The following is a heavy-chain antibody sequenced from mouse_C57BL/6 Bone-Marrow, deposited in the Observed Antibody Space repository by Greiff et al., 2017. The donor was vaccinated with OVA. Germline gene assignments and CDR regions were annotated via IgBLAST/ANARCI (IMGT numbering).Heavy chain of an antibody. CDR1: GFSLTSYG. Sequence: VQLVESGPGLVQPSQSLSITCTVSGFSLTSYGVHWVRQSPGKGLEWLGVIWSGGSTDYNAAFISRLSISKDNSKSQVFFKMSSLQADDTAIYYCARKDDYDKGFAYWGQGTLVTVSA. D-gene: IGHD2-4*01. J-gene: IGHJ3*01. CDR2: IWSGGST. CDR3: ARKDDYDKGFAY. V-gene: IGHV2-2*01.